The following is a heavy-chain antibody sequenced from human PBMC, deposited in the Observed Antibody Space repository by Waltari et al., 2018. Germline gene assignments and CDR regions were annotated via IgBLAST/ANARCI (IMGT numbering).Heavy chain of an antibody. CDR2: IVVGSGNT. Sequence: QMQLVQSGPEVKKPGTSVKVSCQAPGFTFTSSAMQSVRQERGQRLEWIGWIVVGSGNTNYAQKFQERVTITRDMSTSTAYMELGSLRSEDTAVYYCAARGGDFDYWGQGTLVTVSS. V-gene: IGHV1-58*02. J-gene: IGHJ4*02. D-gene: IGHD3-10*01. CDR3: AARGGDFDY. CDR1: GFTFTSSA.